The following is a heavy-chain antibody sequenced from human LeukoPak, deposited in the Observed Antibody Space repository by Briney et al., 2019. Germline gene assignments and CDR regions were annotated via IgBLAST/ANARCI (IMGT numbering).Heavy chain of an antibody. V-gene: IGHV1-2*02. Sequence: GASVKVSCEASGYTITDFYMHWVRQAPGQGLEWKGWINPSSGVTNYAQKFQGRVSMTRDTSISTAYMELSRLRSDDTAVYYCMRDYLATVGVDDAFDIWGQGTMVTVSS. J-gene: IGHJ3*02. CDR1: GYTITDFY. CDR3: MRDYLATVGVDDAFDI. D-gene: IGHD4-23*01. CDR2: INPSSGVT.